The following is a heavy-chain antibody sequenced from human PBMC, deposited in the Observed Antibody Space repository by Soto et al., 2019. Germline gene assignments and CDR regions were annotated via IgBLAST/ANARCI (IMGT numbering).Heavy chain of an antibody. Sequence: EVQLVESGGDLVQPGGSLRLSCAASGFTFSNYWMSWVRQAPGKGLEWVANIKEDGSEKYYVDSVKGRFTISRDNAKNSLYLQMNSQRAEDTAVYYCARYPRGYCSGGTCSEWGQGTLVTVSS. J-gene: IGHJ4*02. CDR3: ARYPRGYCSGGTCSE. CDR1: GFTFSNYW. D-gene: IGHD2-15*01. V-gene: IGHV3-7*05. CDR2: IKEDGSEK.